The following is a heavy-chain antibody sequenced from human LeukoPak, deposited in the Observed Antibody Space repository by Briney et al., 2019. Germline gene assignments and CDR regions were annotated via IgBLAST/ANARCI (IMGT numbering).Heavy chain of an antibody. Sequence: SETLSLTCAVYGGSFSGYYWSRIRQPPGKGLEWIGEINHSGSTNYNPSLKSRVTISVDTSKNQFSLKLSSVTAADTAVYYCAGKRWLQYFDYWGQGTLVTVSS. CDR2: INHSGST. CDR1: GGSFSGYY. D-gene: IGHD5-24*01. J-gene: IGHJ4*02. CDR3: AGKRWLQYFDY. V-gene: IGHV4-34*01.